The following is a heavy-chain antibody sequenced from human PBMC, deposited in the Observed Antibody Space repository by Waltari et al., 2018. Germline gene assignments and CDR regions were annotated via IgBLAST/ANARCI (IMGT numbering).Heavy chain of an antibody. Sequence: QVQLQESGPGLVKPSQTLSLTCTVSGGSISSGSYYWSWIRQPAGKGLEWIGRIYTSGSTHYNPSLKSRVTIAVDTSKNQFSLKLSSVTAADTAVYYRAGGVYYYYYYMDVWGKGTTVTVSS. D-gene: IGHD6-13*01. J-gene: IGHJ6*03. CDR1: GGSISSGSYY. V-gene: IGHV4-61*02. CDR2: IYTSGST. CDR3: AGGVYYYYYYMDV.